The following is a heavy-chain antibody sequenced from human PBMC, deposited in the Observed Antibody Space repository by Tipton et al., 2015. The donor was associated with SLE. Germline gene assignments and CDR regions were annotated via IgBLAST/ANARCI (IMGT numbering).Heavy chain of an antibody. CDR1: GLTFSSYG. CDR2: VWYDGSNK. V-gene: IGHV3-33*01. CDR3: AGSSGDGLGTVV. Sequence: SLRLSCAASGLTFSSYGMHWVRQAPGKGLEWVAVVWYDGSNKYYADSVKGRFTISRDNSKNTLYLQMNSLRAEDTAVHYCAGSSGDGLGTVVWGQGTTVAVSS. D-gene: IGHD6-13*01. J-gene: IGHJ6*02.